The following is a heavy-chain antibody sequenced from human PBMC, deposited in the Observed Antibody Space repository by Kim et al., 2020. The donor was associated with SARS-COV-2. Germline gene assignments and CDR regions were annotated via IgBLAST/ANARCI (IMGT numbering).Heavy chain of an antibody. J-gene: IGHJ4*02. Sequence: SETLSLTCSVSGASIKNSDSYWGWIRQSPGKGLEWIGSFSYSGTTYYNPSLKSRVTISVDTSNNHLSLTMRSATAADTALYYCARQAPRLLWFGALGDFDCWSQGTLVALPS. CDR1: GASIKNSDSY. D-gene: IGHD3-10*01. CDR2: FSYSGTT. V-gene: IGHV4-39*01. CDR3: ARQAPRLLWFGALGDFDC.